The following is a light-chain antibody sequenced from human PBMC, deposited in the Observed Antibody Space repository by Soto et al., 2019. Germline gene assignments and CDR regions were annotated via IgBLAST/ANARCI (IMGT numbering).Light chain of an antibody. CDR2: DAS. J-gene: IGKJ1*01. CDR1: QSVSSY. Sequence: EVVMRQSPATLSLSPWERATLSCRASQSVSSYLAWYQQKPGQAPRLLIYDASNRATGIPARFSGSGSGTEFTLTISSLQSEDFAVYYCQQFRNWPWTFGQGTKVDIK. CDR3: QQFRNWPWT. V-gene: IGKV3D-15*01.